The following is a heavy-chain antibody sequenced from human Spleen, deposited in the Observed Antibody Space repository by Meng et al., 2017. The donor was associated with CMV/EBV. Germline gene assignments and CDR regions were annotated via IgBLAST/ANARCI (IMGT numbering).Heavy chain of an antibody. CDR2: INPSGGST. J-gene: IGHJ6*02. CDR3: ARDSGSYPYYYYGMDV. V-gene: IGHV1-46*01. D-gene: IGHD1-26*01. Sequence: ASVKVSCKASGYTFTGYYIHWVRQAPGQGLEWMGIINPSGGSTSYAQKFQGRVTMTRDTSTSTVYMELSSLRSEDTAVYYCARDSGSYPYYYYGMDVWGQGTTVTVSS. CDR1: GYTFTGYY.